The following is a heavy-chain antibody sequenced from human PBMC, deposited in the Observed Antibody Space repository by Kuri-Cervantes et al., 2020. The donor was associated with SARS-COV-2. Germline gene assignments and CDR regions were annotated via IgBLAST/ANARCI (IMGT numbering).Heavy chain of an antibody. J-gene: IGHJ4*02. D-gene: IGHD2-8*01. Sequence: GSLRLSCAVSGGSISSSNWWSWVRQPPGKGLEWIGYIYYSGSTNYNPSLKSRVTISVDTSKNQFSLKLSSVTAADTAVYYCARRGGYCTNGVCYTGDYFDYWGQGTLVTVSS. CDR1: GGSISSSNW. CDR2: IYYSGST. V-gene: IGHV4-4*02. CDR3: ARRGGYCTNGVCYTGDYFDY.